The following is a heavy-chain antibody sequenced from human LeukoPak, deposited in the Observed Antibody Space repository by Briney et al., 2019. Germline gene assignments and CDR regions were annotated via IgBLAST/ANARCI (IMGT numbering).Heavy chain of an antibody. Sequence: ASVKVSCKASGGTFSSYAISWVRQAPGQGLEWMGRIIPIFGIANYAQKFQGRVTITADKSTSTAYMGLSSLRSEDTAVYYCAREDGVEQPGMDVWGQGTTVTVSS. V-gene: IGHV1-69*04. CDR2: IIPIFGIA. D-gene: IGHD1/OR15-1a*01. CDR3: AREDGVEQPGMDV. J-gene: IGHJ6*02. CDR1: GGTFSSYA.